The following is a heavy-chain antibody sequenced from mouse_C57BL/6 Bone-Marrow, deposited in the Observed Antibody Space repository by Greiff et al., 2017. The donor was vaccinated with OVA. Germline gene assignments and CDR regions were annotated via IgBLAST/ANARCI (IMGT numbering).Heavy chain of an antibody. D-gene: IGHD2-1*01. J-gene: IGHJ4*01. Sequence: VQLQQSGAELVRPGASVKLSCTASGFNIKDYYMHWVKQRPEQGLEWIGWIDPENGDTEYASKFQGKATITADTSSNTAYLQLSSLTSEDTAVYYCTTFYYGNYRAMDYWGQGTSVTVSS. CDR2: IDPENGDT. V-gene: IGHV14-4*01. CDR1: GFNIKDYY. CDR3: TTFYYGNYRAMDY.